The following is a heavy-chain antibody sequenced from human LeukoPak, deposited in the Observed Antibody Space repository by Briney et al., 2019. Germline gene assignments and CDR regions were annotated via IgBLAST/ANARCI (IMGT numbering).Heavy chain of an antibody. D-gene: IGHD2-15*01. Sequence: GASVKVSCKASGFTFSTSAVQWVRQATGQGLEWMGWMNPNSGNTGYAQKFQGRVTMTRNTSISTAYMELSSLRSEDTAVYYCARGQGGGFDIWGQGTMVTVSS. V-gene: IGHV1-8*02. CDR1: GFTFSTSA. J-gene: IGHJ3*02. CDR3: ARGQGGGFDI. CDR2: MNPNSGNT.